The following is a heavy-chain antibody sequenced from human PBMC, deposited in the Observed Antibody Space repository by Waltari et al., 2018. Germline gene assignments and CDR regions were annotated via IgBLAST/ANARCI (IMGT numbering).Heavy chain of an antibody. CDR3: ARRAAAGTRTFDY. D-gene: IGHD6-13*01. J-gene: IGHJ4*02. Sequence: QVQLQQWGAGLLKPSETLSLTCAVYGGSFSGYYWSWIRQPPGKGLEWIGEINHSGSTNYHPSLKSRVTISVDTSKNQFSLKLSSVTAADTAVYYCARRAAAGTRTFDYWGQGTLVTVSS. V-gene: IGHV4-34*01. CDR2: INHSGST. CDR1: GGSFSGYY.